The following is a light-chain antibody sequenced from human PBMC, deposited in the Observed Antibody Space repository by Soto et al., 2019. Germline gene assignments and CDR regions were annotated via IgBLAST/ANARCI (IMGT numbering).Light chain of an antibody. CDR1: ETISSSY. CDR2: GSS. J-gene: IGKJ5*01. V-gene: IGKV3-20*01. CDR3: QQYGSSPIT. Sequence: EIVLTQSPGTLSLSPGERATLSCRASETISSSYLAWYQQKPGQAPRLLIYGSSSRATGIPDRFSGSGSGTDFTLTISRLEPEDSAVYYCQQYGSSPITFGHGTRLEIK.